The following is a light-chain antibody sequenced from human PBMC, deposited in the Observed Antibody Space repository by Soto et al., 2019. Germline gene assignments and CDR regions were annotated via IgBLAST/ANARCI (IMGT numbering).Light chain of an antibody. CDR3: QQYGKS. V-gene: IGKV3-20*01. CDR1: QSVSSSY. CDR2: GAY. Sequence: EIVLTQSPGTLSLSPGERATLSCRASQSVSSSYLAWYQQKPGQAPRLLIYGAYSRATGIPDRFSGSGSETDLTLTFSRLTPEDLAVYSCQQYGKSLGGGTKVEIK. J-gene: IGKJ4*01.